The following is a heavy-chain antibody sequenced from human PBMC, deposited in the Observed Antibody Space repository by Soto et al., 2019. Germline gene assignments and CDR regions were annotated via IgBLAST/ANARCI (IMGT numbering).Heavy chain of an antibody. J-gene: IGHJ6*02. D-gene: IGHD5-18*01. V-gene: IGHV1-2*04. CDR2: INPNSGGT. CDR3: ARHNPFDTAMARGMDV. CDR1: GYTFTGYY. Sequence: GASVKVSCKASGYTFTGYYMHWVRQAPGQGLEWMGWINPNSGGTNYAQKFQGWVTMTRDTSISTAYMELSRLRSDDTAVYYCARHNPFDTAMARGMDVWGQGTTVTVSS.